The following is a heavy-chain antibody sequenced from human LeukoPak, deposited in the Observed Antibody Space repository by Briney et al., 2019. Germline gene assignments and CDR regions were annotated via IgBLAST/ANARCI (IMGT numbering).Heavy chain of an antibody. V-gene: IGHV4-34*01. CDR2: INHSGST. J-gene: IGHJ4*02. CDR3: ARRMLRCKFDY. CDR1: GGSFSGYY. Sequence: PSETLSLTCAVYGGSFSGYYWSWTRQPPGKGLEWIGEINHSGSTNYNPSLKSRVTISVDTSKNQFSLKLSSVTAADTAVYYCARRMLRCKFDYWGQGTLVTVSS. D-gene: IGHD4-17*01.